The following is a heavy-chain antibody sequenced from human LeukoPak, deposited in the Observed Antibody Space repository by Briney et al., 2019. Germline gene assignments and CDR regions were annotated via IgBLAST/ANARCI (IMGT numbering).Heavy chain of an antibody. CDR2: INWNGGST. D-gene: IGHD6-13*01. Sequence: GGSLRLSCAASGFTLSSYSMNWVRQAPGKGLEWVSGINWNGGSTGYADSVRGRFTISRDNAKNSLYLQMNSLRAEDTALYYCARDQSAAPAPTFFDYWGQGTLVTVSS. V-gene: IGHV3-20*04. CDR3: ARDQSAAPAPTFFDY. J-gene: IGHJ4*02. CDR1: GFTLSSYS.